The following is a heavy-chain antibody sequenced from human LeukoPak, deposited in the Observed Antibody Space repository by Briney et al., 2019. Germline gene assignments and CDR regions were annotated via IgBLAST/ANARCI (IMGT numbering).Heavy chain of an antibody. CDR2: IIPIFGTA. J-gene: IGHJ3*02. Sequence: SVTVSCKASGGTFSSYAISWVRQAPGQGLEWMGGIIPIFGTANYAQKFQGRVTITTDESTSTAYMELSSLRSEDTAVYYCARDHGSGGSYYDAFDIWGQGTMVTVSS. D-gene: IGHD1-26*01. CDR1: GGTFSSYA. CDR3: ARDHGSGGSYYDAFDI. V-gene: IGHV1-69*05.